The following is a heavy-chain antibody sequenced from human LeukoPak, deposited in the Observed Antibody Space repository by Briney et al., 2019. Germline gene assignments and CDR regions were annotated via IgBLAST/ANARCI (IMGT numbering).Heavy chain of an antibody. J-gene: IGHJ6*02. CDR1: GFIVSAND. CDR2: FYSGGAT. D-gene: IGHD2-15*01. V-gene: IGHV3-53*01. Sequence: PGGSLRLSCAASGFIVSANDMSWVRQTPGKGLEWVSIFYSGGATFYVDSVKGRFTISRDNSKNMLYLQMNSLRAEDTAVYYCARGRGLDVWGQGTTVTVSS. CDR3: ARGRGLDV.